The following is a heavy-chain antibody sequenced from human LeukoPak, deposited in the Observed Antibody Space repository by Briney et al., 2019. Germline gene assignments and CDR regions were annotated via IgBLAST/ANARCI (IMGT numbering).Heavy chain of an antibody. CDR2: ISGSGGST. J-gene: IGHJ4*02. Sequence: GGSLRLSCAASGFTFSSYAMSWVRQAPGKGLEWVSAISGSGGSTYYADSVKGRFTISKDNSKNTLYLQMNSLRAEDTAVYYCAKGMGYSYGFFDYWGQGTLVTVSS. CDR3: AKGMGYSYGFFDY. V-gene: IGHV3-23*01. D-gene: IGHD5-18*01. CDR1: GFTFSSYA.